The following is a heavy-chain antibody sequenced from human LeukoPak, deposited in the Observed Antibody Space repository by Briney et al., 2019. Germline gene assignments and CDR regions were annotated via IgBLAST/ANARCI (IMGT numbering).Heavy chain of an antibody. CDR1: GFTFSSYA. D-gene: IGHD3-22*01. CDR2: IYSGGNT. J-gene: IGHJ4*02. CDR3: ARRAGDYSHPYDY. Sequence: GGSLRLSCAASGFTFSSYAMSWVRQAPGKGLEWVSFIYSGGNTYYADSVKGRFTISRDNSKNTVHLQMNSLRAEDTAMYYCARRAGDYSHPYDYWGQGTLVTVSS. V-gene: IGHV3-53*01.